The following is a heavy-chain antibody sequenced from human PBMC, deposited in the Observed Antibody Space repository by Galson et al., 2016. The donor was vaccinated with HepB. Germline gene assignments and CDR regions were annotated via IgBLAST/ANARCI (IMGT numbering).Heavy chain of an antibody. CDR2: INAGNGNT. J-gene: IGHJ4*02. Sequence: SVKVSCKASGYTFTYYAIHWVRQAPGESLEWLGWINAGNGNTRYSQKFQGRVTITRDTSARQVYMELSSLRSEDTSVYYCARDSVVPADIFFASWGQGTLLSVS. CDR3: ARDSVVPADIFFAS. CDR1: GYTFTYYA. V-gene: IGHV1-3*01. D-gene: IGHD2-2*01.